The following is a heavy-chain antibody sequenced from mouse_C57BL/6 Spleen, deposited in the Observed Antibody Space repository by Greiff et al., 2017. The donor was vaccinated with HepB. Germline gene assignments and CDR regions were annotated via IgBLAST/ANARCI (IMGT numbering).Heavy chain of an antibody. D-gene: IGHD3-2*02. V-gene: IGHV1-80*01. CDR1: GYAFSSYW. CDR2: IYPGDGDT. J-gene: IGHJ4*01. CDR3: ARRLGSSGYVGAMDY. Sequence: QVQLKESGAELVKPGASVKISCKASGYAFSSYWMNWVKQRPGKGLEWIGQIYPGDGDTNYNGKFKGKATLTADKSSSTAYMQLSSLTSEDSAVYFCARRLGSSGYVGAMDYWGQGTSVTVSS.